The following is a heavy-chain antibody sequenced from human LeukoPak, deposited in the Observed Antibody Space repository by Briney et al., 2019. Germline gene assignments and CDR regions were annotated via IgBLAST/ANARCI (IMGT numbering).Heavy chain of an antibody. CDR1: GGTFPTYI. V-gene: IGHV1-69*02. J-gene: IGHJ3*02. Sequence: RASVKVSCKASGGTFPTYIINWVRQAPGQGLEWMGRIIPILGIVNCAQKFQGRVTITADKSTSTAYMELSSLRSDDTAVYYCARPTYGGNPIDDAFDIWGQGTMVTVSS. CDR2: IIPILGIV. D-gene: IGHD4-23*01. CDR3: ARPTYGGNPIDDAFDI.